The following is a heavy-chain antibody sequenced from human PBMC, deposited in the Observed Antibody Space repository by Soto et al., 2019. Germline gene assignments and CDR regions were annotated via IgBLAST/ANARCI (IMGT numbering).Heavy chain of an antibody. CDR1: GYTFTGYY. V-gene: IGHV1-2*02. D-gene: IGHD3-3*01. CDR2: INPNSGGT. Sequence: ASVKVSCKASGYTFTGYYMHWVRQAPGQGLEWMGWINPNSGGTNYAQKFQGRVTMTRDTSISTAYMELSRLRSDDTAVYYCARDAFKFPSQYYDFWSGYGCLDYWGQGTLVTVSS. CDR3: ARDAFKFPSQYYDFWSGYGCLDY. J-gene: IGHJ4*02.